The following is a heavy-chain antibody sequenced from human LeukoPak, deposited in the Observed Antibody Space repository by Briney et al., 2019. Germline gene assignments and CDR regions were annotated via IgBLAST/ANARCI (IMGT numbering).Heavy chain of an antibody. J-gene: IGHJ3*02. D-gene: IGHD3-10*01. CDR3: AKGLRQIWFGELNDAFDI. CDR1: GGSFSGYY. V-gene: IGHV4-34*01. CDR2: INHSGST. Sequence: SEALSLTCAVYGGSFSGYYWRWLRQPPGKGLEGVGEINHSGSTNYNPSVTSRATISVETSKNHFSLKLSSVTAAATAVYYCAKGLRQIWFGELNDAFDIWGQGTMVHVSS.